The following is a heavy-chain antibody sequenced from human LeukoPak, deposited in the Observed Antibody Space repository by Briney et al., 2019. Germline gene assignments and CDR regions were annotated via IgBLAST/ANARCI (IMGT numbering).Heavy chain of an antibody. CDR2: VSGDGVRT. V-gene: IGHV3-23*01. J-gene: IGHJ4*02. Sequence: GGSLRLSCTGFIFSNYAVSWVRQAPGKGLEWVSAVSGDGVRTFYADSVKGRFTISRDNSMSTLSLQMNSLRAEDTAVYFCAKRGVVIRVILVGFHKEAYYFDSWGQGALVTVSS. CDR3: AKRGVVIRVILVGFHKEAYYFDS. CDR1: GFIFSNYA. D-gene: IGHD3-22*01.